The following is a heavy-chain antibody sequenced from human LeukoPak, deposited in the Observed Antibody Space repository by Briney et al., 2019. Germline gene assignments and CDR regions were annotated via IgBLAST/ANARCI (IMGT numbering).Heavy chain of an antibody. Sequence: ASVKVSCKASGYTCTGYHIHWVRQAPGQGLEWMGRINPNSGDTNYAQKFQGRVTMTRDTSISTAYMELSRLRSDDTAVYYCARDYCSSTSCLFDYWGQGTLVTVSS. D-gene: IGHD2-2*01. CDR1: GYTCTGYH. CDR3: ARDYCSSTSCLFDY. CDR2: INPNSGDT. J-gene: IGHJ4*02. V-gene: IGHV1-2*06.